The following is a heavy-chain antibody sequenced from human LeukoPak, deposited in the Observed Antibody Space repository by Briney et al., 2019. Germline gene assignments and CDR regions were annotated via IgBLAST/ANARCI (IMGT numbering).Heavy chain of an antibody. CDR1: GFTFSTYS. V-gene: IGHV3-21*01. D-gene: IGHD2-15*01. J-gene: IGHJ6*02. Sequence: GGSLRLSCAASGFTFSTYSMNWVRQAPGKGLEWVSSISSSSSYIYYADSVKGRFTISRDNAKNSLYLQMNSLRAEDTAVYYCARDRANVGGGFSDLHYFYGMDVWGQGTTVTVSS. CDR2: ISSSSSYI. CDR3: ARDRANVGGGFSDLHYFYGMDV.